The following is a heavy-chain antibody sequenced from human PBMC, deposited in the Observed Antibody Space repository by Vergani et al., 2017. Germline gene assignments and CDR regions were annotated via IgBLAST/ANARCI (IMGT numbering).Heavy chain of an antibody. CDR2: IYNSGNG. V-gene: IGHV4-39*01. CDR3: ASGKYYSGSTSHFRGRYFDV. CDR1: GDSIIRRSYY. J-gene: IGHJ2*01. D-gene: IGHD3-10*01. Sequence: QMQLQESGPGLVKASETLSLTCTVSGDSIIRRSYYWGWIRQPPGKGLEWIGSIYNSGNGDSSSSLKSRVTISADTSKNQFSLRLTSVTAADTAVYYCASGKYYSGSTSHFRGRYFDVWGRGTLVTVPS.